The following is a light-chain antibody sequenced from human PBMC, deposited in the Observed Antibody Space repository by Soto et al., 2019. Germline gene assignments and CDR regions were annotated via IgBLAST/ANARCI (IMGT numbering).Light chain of an antibody. V-gene: IGKV3-15*01. CDR3: QQYNNWPPRYT. CDR2: STS. CDR1: QSISRY. Sequence: DIVMTQSPATLSLSLGERATLSCRASQSISRYLAWYQQRPGKAPGLLIYSTSTWATGIPARFSGSGSGSDLALTISGRESEDFGFYFCQQYNNWPPRYTFGQGTQLEIK. J-gene: IGKJ2*01.